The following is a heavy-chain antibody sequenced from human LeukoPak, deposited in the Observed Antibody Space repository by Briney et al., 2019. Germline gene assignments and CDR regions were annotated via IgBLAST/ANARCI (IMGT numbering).Heavy chain of an antibody. CDR2: ISTSGGSS. CDR1: GFTFSTFA. D-gene: IGHD5-18*01. J-gene: IGHJ4*02. V-gene: IGHV3-23*01. CDR3: AKGGGIQLWLLFDY. Sequence: GVSLRLSCAASGFTFSTFAMSWVRQAPGKGLEWVSSISTSGGSSYYADSVKGRFTISRDNSQNTLYLQMDNLRAEDTAVYYCAKGGGIQLWLLFDYWGQGTLVTVSS.